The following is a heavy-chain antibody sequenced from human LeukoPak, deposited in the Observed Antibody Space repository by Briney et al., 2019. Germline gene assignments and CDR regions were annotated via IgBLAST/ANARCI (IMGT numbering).Heavy chain of an antibody. V-gene: IGHV3-23*01. CDR2: ISGSGGST. CDR3: AKLDGSGSYSYYYYYMDV. Sequence: PGGSLRLSCAASGFTFSSYAMSWVRQAPGKGLEWVSAISGSGGSTYYADSVKGRFTISRDNSKNTLYLQMNSLRAEDTAVYYCAKLDGSGSYSYYYYYMDVWGKGTTVTVSS. D-gene: IGHD3-10*01. J-gene: IGHJ6*03. CDR1: GFTFSSYA.